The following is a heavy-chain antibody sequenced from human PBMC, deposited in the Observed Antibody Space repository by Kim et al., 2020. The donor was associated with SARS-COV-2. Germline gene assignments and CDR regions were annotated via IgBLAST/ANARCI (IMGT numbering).Heavy chain of an antibody. CDR1: NGYMGTSRYS. CDR3: ARHTPGFGGRIY. Sequence: SETLSLTCSVSNGYMGTSRYSWGWIRQPPGKGLEWIGAIFYNGTTFHTPSFDSLVAMSVETPKNQFSLTLISVTAADTAVYYCARHTPGFGGRIYWGQGSVVIVSS. V-gene: IGHV4-39*01. J-gene: IGHJ4*02. CDR2: IFYNGTT. D-gene: IGHD2-15*01.